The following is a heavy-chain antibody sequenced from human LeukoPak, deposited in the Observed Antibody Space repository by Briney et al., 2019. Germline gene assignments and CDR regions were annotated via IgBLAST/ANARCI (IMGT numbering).Heavy chain of an antibody. J-gene: IGHJ4*02. CDR3: ARDGYYDSSGYYPGYFDY. V-gene: IGHV3-48*04. Sequence: GGSLRLSCAASGFTFSSYSMNWVRQAPGKGLEWVSYISSSSSTIYYADSVKGRFTISRDNAENSLYLQMNSLRAEDTAVYYCARDGYYDSSGYYPGYFDYWGQGTLVTVSS. CDR1: GFTFSSYS. CDR2: ISSSSSTI. D-gene: IGHD3-22*01.